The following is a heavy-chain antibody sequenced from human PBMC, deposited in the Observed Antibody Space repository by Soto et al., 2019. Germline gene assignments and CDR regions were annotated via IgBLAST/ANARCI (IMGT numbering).Heavy chain of an antibody. D-gene: IGHD5-18*01. Sequence: SEALSLTCTVSGGSISSYYWSWIRQPPGKGLEWIGYIYYSGSTNYNPSLKSRVTISVDTSKNQFSLKLSSVTAADTAVYYCARYSYGLFDYWGQGTLVTVSS. J-gene: IGHJ4*02. CDR3: ARYSYGLFDY. CDR1: GGSISSYY. V-gene: IGHV4-59*01. CDR2: IYYSGST.